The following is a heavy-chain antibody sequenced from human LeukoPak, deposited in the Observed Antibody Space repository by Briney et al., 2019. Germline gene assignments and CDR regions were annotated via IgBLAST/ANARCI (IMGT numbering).Heavy chain of an antibody. CDR2: ISAYNGNT. J-gene: IGHJ4*02. CDR3: ARDRYDFWSGYYPFDY. CDR1: GYTFTSYG. Sequence: ASVKVSCKASGYTFTSYGISWVRQAPGQGLEWMGWISAYNGNTNYAQKLQGRVTMTTDTSTSTAYMELRSLRSDDTAVYYCARDRYDFWSGYYPFDYWGQGTPVTVSS. D-gene: IGHD3-3*01. V-gene: IGHV1-18*01.